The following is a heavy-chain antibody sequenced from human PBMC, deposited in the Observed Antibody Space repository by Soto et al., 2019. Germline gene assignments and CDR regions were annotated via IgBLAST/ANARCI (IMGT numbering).Heavy chain of an antibody. V-gene: IGHV4-39*01. D-gene: IGHD6-13*01. Sequence: QLQLQESGPGLVKPSETLSLTCTVSGDSISGSPYFWGWIRQPPGKGLEWIASIFYDGYTYYTPSPHTGAIMSVATSKNQFSLQLTSVAAADTAIYFGACLQAAVPHYWGQGTLVIVSS. CDR3: ACLQAAVPHY. CDR2: IFYDGYT. CDR1: GDSISGSPYF. J-gene: IGHJ4*02.